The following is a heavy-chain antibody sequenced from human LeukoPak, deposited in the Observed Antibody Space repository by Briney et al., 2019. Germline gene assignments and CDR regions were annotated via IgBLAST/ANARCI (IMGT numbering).Heavy chain of an antibody. D-gene: IGHD6-13*01. CDR2: IYYSGST. V-gene: IGHV4-39*07. Sequence: KSSETLSLTCTVSGGSIISSSYYWGWIRQPPGKGLEWIGSIYYSGSTYYNPSLKSRVTISVDTSKNQFSLKLSSVTAADTAVYYCARVRGSSWYFDYWGQGTLVTVSS. J-gene: IGHJ4*02. CDR3: ARVRGSSWYFDY. CDR1: GGSIISSSYY.